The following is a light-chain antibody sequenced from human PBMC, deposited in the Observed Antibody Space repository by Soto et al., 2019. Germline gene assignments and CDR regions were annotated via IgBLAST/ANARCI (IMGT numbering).Light chain of an antibody. CDR1: QTVTSNF. V-gene: IGKV3-20*01. J-gene: IGKJ1*01. CDR3: QQYGGSTRT. CDR2: GAS. Sequence: EIVLTQSPGTLSLSPGERATLSCRASQTVTSNFLAWYQQKPGQAPRLLLYGASNRATSIPDRFSGSGSGTDFTLTISSLDPEDFAVYYCQQYGGSTRTFGQGTKVDFK.